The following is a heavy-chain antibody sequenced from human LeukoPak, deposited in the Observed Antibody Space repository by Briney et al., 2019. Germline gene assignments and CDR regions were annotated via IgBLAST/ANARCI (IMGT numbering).Heavy chain of an antibody. V-gene: IGHV3-15*01. D-gene: IGHD3-22*01. Sequence: PGGSLRLSCAASGFTFSDAWMSWVRQAPGKGLEWVGRIKSKTDGGTTDYAAPVKGRFTISGDDSKNTLYLQMNSLKTEDTAVYYCITSYYYDSSGYGYWGQGTLVILSS. CDR1: GFTFSDAW. J-gene: IGHJ4*02. CDR2: IKSKTDGGTT. CDR3: ITSYYYDSSGYGY.